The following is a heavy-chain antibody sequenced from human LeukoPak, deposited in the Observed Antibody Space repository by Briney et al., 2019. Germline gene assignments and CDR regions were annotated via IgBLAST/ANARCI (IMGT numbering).Heavy chain of an antibody. CDR1: GGSISSGGYY. J-gene: IGHJ2*01. CDR2: IHYTGTT. Sequence: SQTLSLTCTVSGGSISSGGYYWSWIRQHPGKGLEWIGYIHYTGTTYYRPSLKSRSLISVDTSKNQFSLKLDSVAAADTAVYYCARAVRSDYFDLWGRGTLVTVSS. V-gene: IGHV4-31*03. CDR3: ARAVRSDYFDL.